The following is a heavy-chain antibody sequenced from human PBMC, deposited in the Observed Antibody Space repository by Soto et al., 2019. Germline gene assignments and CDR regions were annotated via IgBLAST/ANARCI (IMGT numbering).Heavy chain of an antibody. Sequence: SVKVSGKASGGTFSSYAISWVRQAPGQGLEWMGGIIPIFGTANYAQKFQGRVTITADKSTSTAYMELSSLRSEDTAVYYCAREGYSSGWSDFDYWGQGTLVTVSS. D-gene: IGHD6-19*01. V-gene: IGHV1-69*06. CDR1: GGTFSSYA. J-gene: IGHJ4*02. CDR3: AREGYSSGWSDFDY. CDR2: IIPIFGTA.